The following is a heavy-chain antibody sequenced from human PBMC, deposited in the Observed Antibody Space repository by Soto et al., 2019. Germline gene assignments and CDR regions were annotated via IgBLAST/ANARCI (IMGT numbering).Heavy chain of an antibody. CDR1: GYIFTGHY. V-gene: IGHV1-2*02. Sequence: QVQMVQSGAEVKKPGASMKVSCKASGYIFTGHYLHWLRQAPGQGLEWMGWINPNSGETHHAQKFQGRVTMTRDTSINSAYMDLNSLIADDTAVYYCARGGTLTVGTKTPFEIWGQGTMLTVSS. J-gene: IGHJ3*02. CDR2: INPNSGET. D-gene: IGHD2-8*01. CDR3: ARGGTLTVGTKTPFEI.